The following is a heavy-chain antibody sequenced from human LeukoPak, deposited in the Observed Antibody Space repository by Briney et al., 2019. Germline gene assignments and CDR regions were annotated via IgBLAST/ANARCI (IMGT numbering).Heavy chain of an antibody. CDR1: GGSFSGFY. V-gene: IGHV4-34*01. CDR3: ARLGYSGTYRAPPDY. D-gene: IGHD1-26*01. J-gene: IGHJ4*02. CDR2: INHSGST. Sequence: SETLSLTCAVYGGSFSGFYWSWIRQPPGTGLEWIGEINHSGSTNYNPSLKSRVTISVDTSKNQFSLKLSSVTAADTAVYYCARLGYSGTYRAPPDYWGQGTLVTVSS.